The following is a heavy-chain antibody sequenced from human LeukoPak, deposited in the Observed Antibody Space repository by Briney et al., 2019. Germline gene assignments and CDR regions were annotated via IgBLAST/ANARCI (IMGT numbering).Heavy chain of an antibody. Sequence: GGSLRLSCAASGFTFSSYSMNWVRQAPGKGLEWVSSISTSSSYIHYADSVKGRFTISRDNAKNSLYLQMNSLRVEDTAVYYCARVLGGYYLYDAFDVWGQGTMVTVSS. D-gene: IGHD2/OR15-2a*01. J-gene: IGHJ3*01. V-gene: IGHV3-21*01. CDR1: GFTFSSYS. CDR3: ARVLGGYYLYDAFDV. CDR2: ISTSSSYI.